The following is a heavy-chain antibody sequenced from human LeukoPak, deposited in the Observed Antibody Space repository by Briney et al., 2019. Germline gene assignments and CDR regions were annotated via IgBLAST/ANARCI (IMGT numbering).Heavy chain of an antibody. V-gene: IGHV3-21*01. Sequence: GSLRLSCAASAFTSSTYSMNWVRQAPGKGLEWVSAISSSSGYIFYADSLKGRFTISRDNAKNSLFLQMNSLRAEYTAVYYCARDQIEVVGSRWYRGAGDYWGQGTLVIVSS. CDR1: AFTSSTYS. CDR3: ARDQIEVVGSRWYRGAGDY. D-gene: IGHD6-13*01. CDR2: ISSSSGYI. J-gene: IGHJ4*02.